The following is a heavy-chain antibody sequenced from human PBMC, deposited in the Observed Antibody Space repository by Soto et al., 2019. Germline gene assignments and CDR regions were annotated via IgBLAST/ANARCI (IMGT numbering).Heavy chain of an antibody. CDR2: INHSGST. CDR3: ARGHYDFWSGYWSSPDY. V-gene: IGHV4-34*01. J-gene: IGHJ4*02. Sequence: PSETLSLTCAVYGGSFSGYYWSWIRQPPGKGLEWIGEINHSGSTNYNPSLKSRVTISVDTSKNQFSLKLSSVTAADTAVYYCARGHYDFWSGYWSSPDYWGQGTLVTVSS. D-gene: IGHD3-3*01. CDR1: GGSFSGYY.